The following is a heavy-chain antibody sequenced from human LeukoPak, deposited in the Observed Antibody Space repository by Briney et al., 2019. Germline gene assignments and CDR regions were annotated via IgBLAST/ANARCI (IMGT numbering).Heavy chain of an antibody. Sequence: PSETLSLTCAVYGGSFSGYYWSWIRRPPGKGLEWIGEINHSGSTNYNPSLKSRVTISVDTSKNQFSLKLSSVTAADTAVYYCARERYSSSWYRRYFDYWGQGTLVTVSS. CDR2: INHSGST. J-gene: IGHJ4*02. CDR3: ARERYSSSWYRRYFDY. V-gene: IGHV4-34*01. CDR1: GGSFSGYY. D-gene: IGHD6-13*01.